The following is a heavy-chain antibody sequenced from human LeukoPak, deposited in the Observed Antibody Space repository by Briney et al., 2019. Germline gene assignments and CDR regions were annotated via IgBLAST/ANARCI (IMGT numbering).Heavy chain of an antibody. CDR2: IYTSGST. CDR1: GGSISSGSYY. V-gene: IGHV4-61*02. CDR3: AGGWYPLLQNDY. J-gene: IGHJ4*02. Sequence: SQTLSLTCTVSGGSISSGSYYWSWIWQPAGKGLEWIGRIYTSGSTNYNPSLKSRVTISVDTSKNQFSLKLSSVTAADTAVYYCAGGWYPLLQNDYWGQGTLVTVSS. D-gene: IGHD1-14*01.